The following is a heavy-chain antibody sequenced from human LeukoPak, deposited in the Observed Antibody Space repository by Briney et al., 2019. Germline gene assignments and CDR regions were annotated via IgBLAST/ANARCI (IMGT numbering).Heavy chain of an antibody. V-gene: IGHV1-2*04. CDR2: INPNSGGT. CDR3: ARGARPGYSSLLRDHYGMDV. D-gene: IGHD6-13*01. Sequence: ASVKVSCKASGYTFTGYYMHWVRQAPGQGLEWMGWINPNSGGTNYAQKFQGWVSMTRDTSISTAYMELSRLRSDDTAVYYCARGARPGYSSLLRDHYGMDVWGKGTTVTVSS. CDR1: GYTFTGYY. J-gene: IGHJ6*04.